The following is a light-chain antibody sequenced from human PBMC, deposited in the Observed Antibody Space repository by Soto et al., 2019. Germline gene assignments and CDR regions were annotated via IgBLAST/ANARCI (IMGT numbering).Light chain of an antibody. CDR1: QDISRY. CDR2: AAS. Sequence: DIQLTQSPSFLSASVGDRVTITCRASQDISRYLAWYQQNPGKAPKLLIYAASTLQSGVPSRFSGSGSGTEFPLTISSLQPGDFATYYCQHLHTYPYSFGQGTNLEI. CDR3: QHLHTYPYS. V-gene: IGKV1-9*01. J-gene: IGKJ2*01.